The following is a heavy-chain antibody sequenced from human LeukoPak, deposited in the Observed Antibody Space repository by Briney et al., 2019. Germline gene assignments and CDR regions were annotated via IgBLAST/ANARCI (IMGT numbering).Heavy chain of an antibody. CDR1: GFTFSSYA. CDR2: ISASGGST. Sequence: PGGSLRLSCAASGFTFSSYAMSWVRQAPGKGLEWVSGISASGGSTYYADSVRGRCTISRDNSKNTLYVQMNSLRDEDTAGYYCAKDQSCETPHYRDSWGQGTLVTVSS. V-gene: IGHV3-23*01. J-gene: IGHJ4*02. CDR3: AKDQSCETPHYRDS.